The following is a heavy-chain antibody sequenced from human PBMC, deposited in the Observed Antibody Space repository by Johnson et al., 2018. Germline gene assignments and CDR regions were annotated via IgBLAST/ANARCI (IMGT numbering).Heavy chain of an antibody. V-gene: IGHV3-9*01. CDR3: AKDPRLQYSNYYYFAMDV. J-gene: IGHJ6*04. CDR1: GFTFDDYA. D-gene: IGHD4-11*01. Sequence: VQLVESGGGLVQPGRSLRLSCAASGFTFDDYAMHWVRQAPGKGLEWVSGISWNSGSIGYADSVKGRFTISRDNSKNTLYLQRNSLRAEGTGWYYCAKDPRLQYSNYYYFAMDVWGKGTTVTVSS. CDR2: ISWNSGSI.